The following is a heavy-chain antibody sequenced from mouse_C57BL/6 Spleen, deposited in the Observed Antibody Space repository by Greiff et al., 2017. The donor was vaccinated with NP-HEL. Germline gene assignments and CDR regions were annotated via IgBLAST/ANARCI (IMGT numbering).Heavy chain of an antibody. CDR1: RYTFTDYN. V-gene: IGHV1-18*01. D-gene: IGHD1-1*02. J-gene: IGHJ1*03. CDR3: ARYGGSYWYFDV. CDR2: INPNNGGT. Sequence: VQLQQSGPELVKPGASVKIPCKASRYTFTDYNMDWVKQSHGKSLEWIGDINPNNGGTIYNQKFKGKATLTVDKSSSTAYMELRSLTSEDTAVYYCARYGGSYWYFDVWGTGTTVTVSS.